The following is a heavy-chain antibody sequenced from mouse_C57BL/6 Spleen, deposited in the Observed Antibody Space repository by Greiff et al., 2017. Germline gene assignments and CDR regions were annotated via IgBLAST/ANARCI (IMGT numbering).Heavy chain of an antibody. Sequence: VQLQQSGAELVRPGASVKLSCTASGFNIKDYYMHWVKQRPEQGLEWIGRIDPEDGDTEYAPKFQGKATMTADTSSNTAYLPLSSLTAEDTAVYDCTTGYYGSSSAWFAYWGQGTLVTVSA. D-gene: IGHD1-1*01. CDR1: GFNIKDYY. V-gene: IGHV14-1*01. CDR3: TTGYYGSSSAWFAY. J-gene: IGHJ3*01. CDR2: IDPEDGDT.